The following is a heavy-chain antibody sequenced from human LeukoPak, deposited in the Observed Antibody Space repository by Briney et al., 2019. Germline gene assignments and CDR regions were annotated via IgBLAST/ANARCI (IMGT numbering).Heavy chain of an antibody. Sequence: ASVKVSCNASGYTFTSYYMHWVRQAPGQGLEWMGLINPTGGSTGYAQKFQGRVTMTRDMSTSTDYMELSSLRSEDTAIYYCARDNSVGDNAWWFDPWGQGTLVTVSS. CDR1: GYTFTSYY. CDR3: ARDNSVGDNAWWFDP. CDR2: INPTGGST. V-gene: IGHV1-46*01. J-gene: IGHJ5*02. D-gene: IGHD1-26*01.